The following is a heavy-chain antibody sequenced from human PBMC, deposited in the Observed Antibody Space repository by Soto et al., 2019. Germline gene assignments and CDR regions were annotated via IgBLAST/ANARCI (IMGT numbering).Heavy chain of an antibody. V-gene: IGHV1-69*06. CDR1: GGTFSRYA. CDR3: ARESPLYGGSTGHFDY. D-gene: IGHD3-10*01. J-gene: IGHJ4*02. CDR2: IIPISGTS. Sequence: QVQLVQSGAEVRKPGSSVKVSCKAFGGTFSRYAFSWVRQAPGQGLEWMGRIIPISGTSNYAQKFHGRVTITADKSTTTAYMEVCGLSSDDTAVYYCARESPLYGGSTGHFDYWGQGTLVTVSS.